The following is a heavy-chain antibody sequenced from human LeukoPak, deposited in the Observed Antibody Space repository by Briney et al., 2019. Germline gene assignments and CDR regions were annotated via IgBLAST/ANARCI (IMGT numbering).Heavy chain of an antibody. V-gene: IGHV4-31*03. J-gene: IGHJ3*02. CDR3: ARVLRHYDILTGLRSDAFDI. CDR2: IYYSGST. D-gene: IGHD3-9*01. Sequence: SQTLSLTCTVSGGSISSGGYYWSWIRQHPGKGLEWIGYIYYSGSTYYNPSLKSRVTISVDTSKNQFSLKLSSVTAADTAVYYCARVLRHYDILTGLRSDAFDIWGQGTMVTVSS. CDR1: GGSISSGGYY.